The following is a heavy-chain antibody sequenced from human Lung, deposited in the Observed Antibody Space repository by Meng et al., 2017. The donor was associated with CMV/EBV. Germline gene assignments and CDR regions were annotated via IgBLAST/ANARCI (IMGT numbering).Heavy chain of an antibody. CDR2: IRHDASNK. J-gene: IGHJ4*02. CDR1: GFAFDTYG. CDR3: AKDQLLFGGPNAYFDD. D-gene: IGHD3-16*01. Sequence: SCAASGFAFDTYGMHWVRQAPGKRLEWVAFIRHDASNKFYGDSVRGRFTISRDNSKNTLYLQMNSLRAEETAMYYCAKDQLLFGGPNAYFDDWGQGTXVNGAS. V-gene: IGHV3-30*02.